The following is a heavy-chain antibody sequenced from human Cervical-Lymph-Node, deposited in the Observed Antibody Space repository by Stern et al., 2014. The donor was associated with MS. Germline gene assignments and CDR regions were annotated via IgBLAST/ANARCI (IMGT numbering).Heavy chain of an antibody. CDR2: ISPVDSET. V-gene: IGHV5-51*01. CDR1: GYSFTNSW. Sequence: VQLGQSGAEVKKPGQSLKISCKGSGYSFTNSWIGWVRQMPGKGLELMGIISPVDSETRYSPSFQGQVTISVDKSINNAYVQWTSLEASDTAMYYCARQGCATTSCHTIDSWGQGTLITVSS. D-gene: IGHD2-2*02. J-gene: IGHJ4*02. CDR3: ARQGCATTSCHTIDS.